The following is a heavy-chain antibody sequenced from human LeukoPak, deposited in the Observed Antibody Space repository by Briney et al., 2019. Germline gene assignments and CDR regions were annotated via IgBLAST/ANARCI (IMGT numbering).Heavy chain of an antibody. CDR2: ISGSGGST. V-gene: IGHV3-23*01. CDR1: GFTFSSYA. CDR3: AKVCQESPHRDSGSYWRGAFDI. D-gene: IGHD1-26*01. Sequence: PGGSLRLSCAASGFTFSSYAMSWVRQAPGKGLEWVSAISGSGGSTYYADSVKGRFTISRDNSKNTLYLQMNSLRAEDTAVYYCAKVCQESPHRDSGSYWRGAFDIWGQGTMVTVSS. J-gene: IGHJ3*02.